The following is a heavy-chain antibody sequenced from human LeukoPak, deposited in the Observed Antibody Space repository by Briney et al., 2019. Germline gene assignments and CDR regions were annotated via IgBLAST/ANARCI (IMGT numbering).Heavy chain of an antibody. Sequence: GGSLRLSCAASGFTSSIDAMSCGRQGPGAGLEWVSPISGRGGGTNYTDSVKGRFTISRDNSKNTLYLQMNSLRAEDTAVYYCAKAHYDSSGYYYAFDYWGQGTLVTVSS. D-gene: IGHD3-22*01. V-gene: IGHV3-23*01. CDR3: AKAHYDSSGYYYAFDY. CDR1: GFTSSIDA. J-gene: IGHJ4*02. CDR2: ISGRGGGT.